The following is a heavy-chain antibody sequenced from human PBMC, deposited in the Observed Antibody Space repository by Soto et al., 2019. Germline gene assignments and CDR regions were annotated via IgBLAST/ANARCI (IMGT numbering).Heavy chain of an antibody. CDR1: GFTFSSYA. CDR2: ISYDGSNK. CDR3: ARDRDSYGPAYYFDY. V-gene: IGHV3-30-3*01. Sequence: QVQLVESGGGVVQPGRSLRLSCAASGFTFSSYAMHWVRQAPGKGLEWVAVISYDGSNKYYADSVKGRFTISRDNSKNTLYLPMNSLRAEDTAVYYCARDRDSYGPAYYFDYWGQGTLVTVSS. J-gene: IGHJ4*02. D-gene: IGHD5-18*01.